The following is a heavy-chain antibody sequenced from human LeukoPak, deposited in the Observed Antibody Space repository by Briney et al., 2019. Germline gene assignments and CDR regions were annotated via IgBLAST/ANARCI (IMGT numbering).Heavy chain of an antibody. CDR3: ARGLLPYSSGWYGMMDV. D-gene: IGHD6-19*01. CDR1: GDSVSSNSAA. V-gene: IGHV6-1*01. Sequence: SQTLSLTCAVSGDSVSSNSAAWNWIRQSPSRGLEWLGRTYYRSKWYNDYAVSVKSRITINPDTSKNQFSLQLNSVTPEDTAVYYCARGLLPYSSGWYGMMDVWGQGTTVTVSS. CDR2: TYYRSKWYN. J-gene: IGHJ6*02.